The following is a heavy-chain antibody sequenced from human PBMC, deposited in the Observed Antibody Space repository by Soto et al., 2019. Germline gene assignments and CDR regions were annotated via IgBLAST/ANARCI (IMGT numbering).Heavy chain of an antibody. J-gene: IGHJ4*02. D-gene: IGHD2-8*01. CDR2: IYYSGST. V-gene: IGHV4-59*01. Sequence: SETLSLTCTVSGGSISSYYWSWIRQPPGKGLEWIGYIYYSGSTNYNPSLKSRVTISVDTSKNQFSLKLSSVTAADTAAYYCARRLGYCTNGVCSYYFDYWGQGTLVTVSS. CDR1: GGSISSYY. CDR3: ARRLGYCTNGVCSYYFDY.